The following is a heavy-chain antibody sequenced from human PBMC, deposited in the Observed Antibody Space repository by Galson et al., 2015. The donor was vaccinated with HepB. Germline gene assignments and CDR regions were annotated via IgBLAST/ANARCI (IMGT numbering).Heavy chain of an antibody. V-gene: IGHV1-69*04. CDR2: IIPMLDIT. Sequence: SVKVSCKASKDTFSSYGISWVRQAPGQGLEWMGRIIPMLDITNYAQKFQGRVTITADKSTSTAYMELSSLRSEDTAVYYCARLADSYNTYYMDVWGRGTTVTVSS. CDR1: KDTFSSYG. CDR3: ARLADSYNTYYMDV. J-gene: IGHJ6*03. D-gene: IGHD1-1*01.